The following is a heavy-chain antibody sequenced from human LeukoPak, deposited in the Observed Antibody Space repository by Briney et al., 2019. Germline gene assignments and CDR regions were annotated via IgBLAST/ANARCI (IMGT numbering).Heavy chain of an antibody. Sequence: PSETLSLTCTVSGGSISSGSYYWSWIRQPPGKGLEWIGEINHSGSTNYNPSLKSRVTISVDTSKNQFSLKLSSVTAADTAVYYCARRMVRGATGRWGQGTLVTVSS. D-gene: IGHD3-10*01. J-gene: IGHJ4*02. CDR1: GGSISSGSYY. CDR2: INHSGST. CDR3: ARRMVRGATGR. V-gene: IGHV4-39*07.